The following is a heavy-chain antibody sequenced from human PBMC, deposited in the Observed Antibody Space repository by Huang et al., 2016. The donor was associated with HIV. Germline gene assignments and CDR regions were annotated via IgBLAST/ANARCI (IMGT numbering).Heavy chain of an antibody. V-gene: IGHV1-69*13. CDR2: IIPIFGTA. CDR1: GGTFSSYA. J-gene: IGHJ5*02. D-gene: IGHD5-18*01. CDR3: ARTAYSYGFRQGYNWFDP. Sequence: QVLLVQSGAEVRKPGSSVKVSCTAFGGTFSSYAISWVRQAPGQGFEWMGGIIPIFGTANYTQKFQGRVTITVDESTNTGYMELTRLTSEDTAVYYCARTAYSYGFRQGYNWFDPWGQGTPVTVSS.